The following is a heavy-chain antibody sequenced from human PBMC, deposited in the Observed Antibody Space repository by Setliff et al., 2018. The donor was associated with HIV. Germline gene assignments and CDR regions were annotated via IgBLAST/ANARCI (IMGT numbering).Heavy chain of an antibody. J-gene: IGHJ4*02. Sequence: VASVKVSCKTSGYTFINYYVHWMRQAPGQGPEWLGVINPSEGNTNRAPRFQDRVIVTRDTSTSTVYLELRRLTSEDTAIYYRARDLIQPLSDYYFDVWGQGTPVTVSS. D-gene: IGHD5-18*01. V-gene: IGHV1-46*01. CDR3: ARDLIQPLSDYYFDV. CDR1: GYTFINYY. CDR2: INPSEGNT.